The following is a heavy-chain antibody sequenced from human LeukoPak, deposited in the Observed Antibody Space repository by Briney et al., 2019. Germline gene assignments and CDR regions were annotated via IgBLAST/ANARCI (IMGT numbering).Heavy chain of an antibody. D-gene: IGHD6-13*01. CDR3: ATLAADFDY. CDR1: GFTFSSYG. J-gene: IGHJ4*02. V-gene: IGHV3-30*03. CDR2: ISYDGSNK. Sequence: GGSLRLSCAASGFTFSSYGMRWVRQAPGKGLEWVAVISYDGSNKYYADSVKGRFTISRDNSKNTLYLQMNSLRAEDTAVYYCATLAADFDYWGQGTLVTVSS.